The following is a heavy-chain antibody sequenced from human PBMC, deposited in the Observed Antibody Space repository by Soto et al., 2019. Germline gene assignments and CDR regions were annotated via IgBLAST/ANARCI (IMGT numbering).Heavy chain of an antibody. CDR1: GGSISRSSHY. D-gene: IGHD6-13*01. CDR3: ARSFSSWYDENWFDS. CDR2: IYYSGST. Sequence: SETLSLTCTVSGGSISRSSHYWGWIRQPPGKGLEWIGSIYYSGSTYYNPSLKSRVTISVDTAKNQFSLKLSSVTAADTAVYYCARSFSSWYDENWFDSWCQGTLVIVSS. J-gene: IGHJ5*01. V-gene: IGHV4-39*01.